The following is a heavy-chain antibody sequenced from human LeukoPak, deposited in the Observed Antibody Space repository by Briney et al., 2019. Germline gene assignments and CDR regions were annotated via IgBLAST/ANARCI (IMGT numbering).Heavy chain of an antibody. Sequence: GSSVKVSCKASGGTFSSYAISWVRQAPGQGLEWMGGIIPIFGTANYAQKFQGRVTITADESTSTAYMELSSLRSEDTAVYYCARDLAGYSSSWPPGGYYYYYVDVWGKGTTVTVSS. CDR3: ARDLAGYSSSWPPGGYYYYYVDV. V-gene: IGHV1-69*01. J-gene: IGHJ6*03. CDR1: GGTFSSYA. CDR2: IIPIFGTA. D-gene: IGHD6-13*01.